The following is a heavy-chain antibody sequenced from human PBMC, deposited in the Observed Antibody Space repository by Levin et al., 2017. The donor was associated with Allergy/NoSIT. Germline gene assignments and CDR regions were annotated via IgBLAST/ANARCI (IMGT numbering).Heavy chain of an antibody. CDR1: GFTFSTYW. V-gene: IGHV3-7*01. D-gene: IGHD2/OR15-2a*01. CDR3: ARSFYPYGTPFDY. CDR2: IKPDGSEK. J-gene: IGHJ4*02. Sequence: ASVKVSCAASGFTFSTYWMNWVRQAPGKGLEWLVNIKPDGSEKHSMDSVKGRFTISRDNAKNSLYLQLSSLTAEDTAVYYCARSFYPYGTPFDYWGQGTLVTVSS.